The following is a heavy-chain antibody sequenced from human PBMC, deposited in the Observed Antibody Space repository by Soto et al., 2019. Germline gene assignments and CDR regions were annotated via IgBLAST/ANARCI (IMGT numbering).Heavy chain of an antibody. V-gene: IGHV4-4*02. Sequence: SETLSLTCAVSGGSISSSNWWSWVRQPPGKGLEWIGEIYHSGSTNYNPSLKSRVTISVDKSKNQFSLKLSSVTAADTAVYYCASNSCSGGSCYSDPSLNIDSWGQGTLVTVSS. D-gene: IGHD2-15*01. CDR1: GGSISSSNW. CDR3: ASNSCSGGSCYSDPSLNIDS. CDR2: IYHSGST. J-gene: IGHJ4*02.